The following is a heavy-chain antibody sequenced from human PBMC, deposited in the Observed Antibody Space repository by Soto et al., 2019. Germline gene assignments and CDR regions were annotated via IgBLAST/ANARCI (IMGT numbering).Heavy chain of an antibody. J-gene: IGHJ6*02. CDR3: ARDRSYDILTGYYPY. CDR1: GYTFTGYY. Sequence: ASVKVSCKASGYTFTGYYMHWVRQAPGQGLEWMGWINPNSGGTNYAQKFQGRVTMTRDTSISTAYMELSRLRSDDTAVYYCARDRSYDILTGYYPYWGQGTTVTVSS. CDR2: INPNSGGT. D-gene: IGHD3-9*01. V-gene: IGHV1-2*02.